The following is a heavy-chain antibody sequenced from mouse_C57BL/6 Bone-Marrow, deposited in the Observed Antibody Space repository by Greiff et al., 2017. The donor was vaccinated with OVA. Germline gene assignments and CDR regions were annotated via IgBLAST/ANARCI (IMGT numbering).Heavy chain of an antibody. CDR1: GYTFTSYG. D-gene: IGHD2-3*01. CDR2: IYPRSGNT. CDR3: AYGYYKVFAY. V-gene: IGHV1-81*01. Sequence: ESGAELARPGASVKLSCKASGYTFTSYGISWVKQRTGQGLEWIGEIYPRSGNTYYNEKFKGKATLTADKSSSTAYMELRSLTSEDSAVYFCAYGYYKVFAYWGQGTLVTVSA. J-gene: IGHJ3*01.